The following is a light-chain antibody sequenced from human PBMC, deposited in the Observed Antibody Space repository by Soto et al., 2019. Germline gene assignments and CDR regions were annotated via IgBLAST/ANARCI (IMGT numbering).Light chain of an antibody. V-gene: IGKV4-1*01. CDR2: WAS. Sequence: DIVMTQSPDSLAVSLGERATINCKSSQSVLYSSNNKNYLAWYQQKPGQPPKLLIYWASTRESGVPDRFSGSGFGTDFTLTISSLQAEDVAVYYCQQYYRTPWTFGQGTKVEI. J-gene: IGKJ1*01. CDR3: QQYYRTPWT. CDR1: QSVLYSSNNKNY.